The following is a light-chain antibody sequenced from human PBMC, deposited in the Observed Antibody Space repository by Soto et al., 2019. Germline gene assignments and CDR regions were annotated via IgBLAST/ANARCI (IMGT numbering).Light chain of an antibody. V-gene: IGLV1-44*01. Sequence: QSVLTQPPSASGTPGQRVTISCSGSRSNIGSNAVSWYQQLPGTAPKLLIYNDNQRPSGVPDRFSASKSGTSASLAISGLQSGGEPDCSCAAWDDSLNAPGVFGGGTKVTVL. CDR2: NDN. J-gene: IGLJ3*02. CDR3: AAWDDSLNAPGV. CDR1: RSNIGSNA.